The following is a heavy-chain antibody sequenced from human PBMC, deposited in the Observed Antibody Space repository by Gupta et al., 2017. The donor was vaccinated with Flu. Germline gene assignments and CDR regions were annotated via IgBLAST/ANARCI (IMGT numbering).Heavy chain of an antibody. J-gene: IGHJ6*02. V-gene: IGHV1-2*02. Sequence: QVQLVQSGAEVKKPGDSVKVSCKASGYTFTGYHMNWVRQAPGQGLEGMGWINPDSGATNYAQNFQVRVTMTRDTSINTAYMELSTLKSDDTATYYCARSIVTYCGGDCFSTYYYYGMDVWGQGTTVTVSS. CDR1: GYTFTGYH. CDR2: INPDSGAT. CDR3: ARSIVTYCGGDCFSTYYYYGMDV. D-gene: IGHD2-21*02.